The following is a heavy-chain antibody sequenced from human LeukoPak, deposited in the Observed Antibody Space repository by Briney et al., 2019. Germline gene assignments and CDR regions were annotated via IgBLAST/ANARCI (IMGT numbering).Heavy chain of an antibody. Sequence: PSETLSLTCTVSGGSISSSSYYWGWIRQPPGKGLEWIGSIYYSGSTYYNPSLKSRVTISVDTSKNQFSLKLSSVTAADTAVYYCAGTVVTQILHLFDYWGQGTLVTVSS. J-gene: IGHJ4*02. CDR2: IYYSGST. D-gene: IGHD4-23*01. V-gene: IGHV4-39*07. CDR1: GGSISSSSYY. CDR3: AGTVVTQILHLFDY.